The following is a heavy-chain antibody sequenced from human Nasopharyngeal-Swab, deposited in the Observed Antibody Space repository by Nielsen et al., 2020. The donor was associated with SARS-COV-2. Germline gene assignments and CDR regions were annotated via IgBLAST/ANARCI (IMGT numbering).Heavy chain of an antibody. J-gene: IGHJ4*02. Sequence: GESLKISCAASGFTFSSYAMSWVRQAPGKGLEWVSAISGSGGSTYYADSVKGRFTIPRDNSKSTLYLQMNSLRADDTALYYCADPPFSEYWGQGTLVTVSS. CDR3: ADPPFSEY. CDR1: GFTFSSYA. CDR2: ISGSGGST. V-gene: IGHV3-23*01.